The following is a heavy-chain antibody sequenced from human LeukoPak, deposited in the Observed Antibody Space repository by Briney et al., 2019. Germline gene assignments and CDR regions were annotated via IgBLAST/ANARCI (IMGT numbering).Heavy chain of an antibody. Sequence: GGSLRLSCAASGFTFSSYSMNWVRQAPGKGLEWVSSITTSSSYIYYADSVKGRFTVSRDNARNSLYLQMNSLRAEDTAVYYCAKWGCSGGSCYPFDYWGQGTLVTVSS. CDR2: ITTSSSYI. D-gene: IGHD2-15*01. CDR1: GFTFSSYS. J-gene: IGHJ4*02. V-gene: IGHV3-21*04. CDR3: AKWGCSGGSCYPFDY.